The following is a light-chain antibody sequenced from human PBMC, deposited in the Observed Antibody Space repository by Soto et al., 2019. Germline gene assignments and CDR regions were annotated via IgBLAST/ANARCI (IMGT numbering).Light chain of an antibody. J-gene: IGLJ2*01. Sequence: QSVPTQPPSVSRAPGQRVTISCTGSSSNIGAGYDVHWYKQLPGTAPKLLIYGNSNRPSGVPDRFSGSKSGTSASLAITGLQAEDETDYYCQSYDSSLSVVFGGGTKVTFL. CDR1: SSNIGAGYD. CDR2: GNS. V-gene: IGLV1-40*01. CDR3: QSYDSSLSVV.